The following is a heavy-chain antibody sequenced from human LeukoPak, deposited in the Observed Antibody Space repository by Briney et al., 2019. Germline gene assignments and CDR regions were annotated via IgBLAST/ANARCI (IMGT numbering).Heavy chain of an antibody. Sequence: TSETLSLTCTVSGGSVSSGSYYWSWIRQPPGKGLEWIGYIYYSGSTNYNPSLKSRVTISVDTSKNQFSLKLSSVTAADTAVYYCARGYSNYVNDYWGQGTLATVSS. D-gene: IGHD4-11*01. CDR1: GGSVSSGSYY. CDR3: ARGYSNYVNDY. CDR2: IYYSGST. J-gene: IGHJ4*02. V-gene: IGHV4-61*01.